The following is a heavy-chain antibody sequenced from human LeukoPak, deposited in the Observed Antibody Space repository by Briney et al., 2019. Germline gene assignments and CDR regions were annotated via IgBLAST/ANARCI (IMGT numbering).Heavy chain of an antibody. D-gene: IGHD6-13*01. Sequence: GGSLRLSCAASGFTFSSYWMSWVRQAPGKGLEWVANIKQDGSEKTYVDSLRGRFTISRDNAKNSLYLQVNSLRAEDTAVYYCARTLIAAADVFDYWGQGTLVTVSS. CDR3: ARTLIAAADVFDY. CDR1: GFTFSSYW. CDR2: IKQDGSEK. V-gene: IGHV3-7*01. J-gene: IGHJ4*02.